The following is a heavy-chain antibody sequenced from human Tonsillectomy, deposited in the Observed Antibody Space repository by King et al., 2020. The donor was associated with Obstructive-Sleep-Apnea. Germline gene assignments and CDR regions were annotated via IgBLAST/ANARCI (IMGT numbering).Heavy chain of an antibody. D-gene: IGHD3-10*01. J-gene: IGHJ6*02. CDR1: GFTFSSYA. Sequence: VQLVESGGGLVRPGGSLRLSCAASGFTFSSYAMTWVRQAPGKGLEWVSAISVSGGSRYGAYSVKGRFTISRDNSKNPLYLQMNSLRAEDTAVYYCAKLLWFGELFGKYGMDVWGQGTTVTVSS. CDR2: ISVSGGSR. CDR3: AKLLWFGELFGKYGMDV. V-gene: IGHV3-23*04.